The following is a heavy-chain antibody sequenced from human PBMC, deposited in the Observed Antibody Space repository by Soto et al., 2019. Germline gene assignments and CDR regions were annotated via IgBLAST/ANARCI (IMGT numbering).Heavy chain of an antibody. Sequence: QVQLVESGGGVVQPGRSLRLSCAASGFTFSSYGMHWVRQAPGKGLEWVAVISYDGSNKYYADSVKGRFTISRDNSKNTLYLQMNSLRAEDTAVYYCAKSNFVEMATRGPYYYYYGMDVWGQGTTVTVSS. CDR2: ISYDGSNK. J-gene: IGHJ6*02. V-gene: IGHV3-30*18. CDR3: AKSNFVEMATRGPYYYYYGMDV. CDR1: GFTFSSYG. D-gene: IGHD5-12*01.